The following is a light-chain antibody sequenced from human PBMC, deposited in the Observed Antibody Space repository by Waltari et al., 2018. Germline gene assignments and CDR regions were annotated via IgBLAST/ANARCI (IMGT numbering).Light chain of an antibody. CDR1: SGSLSTTSY. CDR2: KAN. Sequence: QTVVPQEPSLSVSPGGTVTLTCALSSGSLSTTSYATWSQQTPGQAPRTLVYKANARSSGVPDRFSGSILGNTAALTITGAQADDESDYYCALYMGSGIWVFGGGTRLTVL. J-gene: IGLJ3*02. V-gene: IGLV8-61*01. CDR3: ALYMGSGIWV.